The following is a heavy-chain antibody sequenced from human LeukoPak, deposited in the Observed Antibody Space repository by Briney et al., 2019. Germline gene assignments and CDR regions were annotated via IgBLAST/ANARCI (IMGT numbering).Heavy chain of an antibody. Sequence: AETLSLTCTVSGGSISTNKYYWGWIRQPPGKGLEWIGSIYYSGSTYYNPTLKSRVTIFVDTSKNQFSLKLSSVTAADTAVYYCATPYSGGYQGLDIWGQGTMVTVS. CDR1: GGSISTNKYY. CDR3: ATPYSGGYQGLDI. D-gene: IGHD1-26*01. V-gene: IGHV4-39*01. J-gene: IGHJ3*02. CDR2: IYYSGST.